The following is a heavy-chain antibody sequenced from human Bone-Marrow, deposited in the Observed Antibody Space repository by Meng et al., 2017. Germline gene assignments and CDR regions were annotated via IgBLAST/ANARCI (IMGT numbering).Heavy chain of an antibody. D-gene: IGHD6-13*01. CDR1: GFTLGHYG. CDR2: VQDDGTIE. J-gene: IGHJ4*02. V-gene: IGHV3-33*01. CDR3: AREGQQVVRAYLDN. Sequence: GESLKISCKASGFTLGHYGMHWVRQAPGKGLEWVAGVQDDGTIEDYAGSVKGRISVSRDKATNTLDLQLNSLRAEDTAVYYCAREGQQVVRAYLDNWGQGTLVTVSS.